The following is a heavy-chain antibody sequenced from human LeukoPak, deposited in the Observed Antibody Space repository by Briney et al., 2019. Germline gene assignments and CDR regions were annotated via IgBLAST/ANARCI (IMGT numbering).Heavy chain of an antibody. CDR2: ITSSSTYT. D-gene: IGHD1-26*01. CDR3: ARDPYSGTYGDTYYYYMDV. Sequence: GGSLRLSCGASGFTFSRYAMSWVRQAPGKGLQWVSSITSSSTYTFYADSVKGRFTISRDNARNSLYLQMNSLRAEDTAVYYCARDPYSGTYGDTYYYYMDVWGKGTTVTISS. J-gene: IGHJ6*03. V-gene: IGHV3-21*01. CDR1: GFTFSRYA.